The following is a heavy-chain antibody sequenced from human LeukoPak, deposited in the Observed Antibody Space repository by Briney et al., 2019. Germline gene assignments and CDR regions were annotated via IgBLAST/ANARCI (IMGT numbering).Heavy chain of an antibody. Sequence: KPSETLSLTCTVSGGSISSYYWSWIRQPPGKGLEWIGYIYYSGSTNYNPSLKSRVTISVDTSKNQFSLKLSSVTAADTAVYYCARHLPPTVTREDGMDVWGQRTTVTVSS. CDR1: GGSISSYY. CDR2: IYYSGST. D-gene: IGHD4-11*01. CDR3: ARHLPPTVTREDGMDV. J-gene: IGHJ6*02. V-gene: IGHV4-59*08.